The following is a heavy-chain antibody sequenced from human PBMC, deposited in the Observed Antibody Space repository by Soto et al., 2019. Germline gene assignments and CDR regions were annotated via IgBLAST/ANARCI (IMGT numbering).Heavy chain of an antibody. V-gene: IGHV3-23*01. J-gene: IGHJ4*02. D-gene: IGHD6-13*01. CDR3: AKESAATGIPFFDY. Sequence: EVQMLESGGGLVQPGGSLRLPCAAYGFSFSSFAMSWVRQTPGKGLAWVSGINERGDATYYADSVRGRFTISRDNSKNTLFLQMDSLRAEDTAVYYCAKESAATGIPFFDYWGQGTLVTVSS. CDR2: INERGDAT. CDR1: GFSFSSFA.